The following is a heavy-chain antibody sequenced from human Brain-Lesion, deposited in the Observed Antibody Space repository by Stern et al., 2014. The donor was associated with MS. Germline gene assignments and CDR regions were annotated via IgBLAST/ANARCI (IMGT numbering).Heavy chain of an antibody. CDR3: ARGERWFDS. V-gene: IGHV3-74*01. CDR1: GFTFSNYG. CDR2: VNNDGRRT. J-gene: IGHJ5*01. Sequence: EVQLVESGGGLVQPGGSLRLSCAASGFTFSNYGMHWVRQAPGKGLVWVSRVNNDGRRTSYADSVKGLFTMSRDNAKNTLYLQMNSLRVEDTAIYYCARGERWFDSWGQGTLVTVSS.